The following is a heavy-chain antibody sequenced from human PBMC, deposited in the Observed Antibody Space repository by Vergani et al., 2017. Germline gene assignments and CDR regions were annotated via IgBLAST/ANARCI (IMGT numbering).Heavy chain of an antibody. J-gene: IGHJ6*03. V-gene: IGHV3-66*01. D-gene: IGHD1-1*01. CDR1: GFTVSSNY. CDR3: AKGGSTGTNYYYYYYYMDV. Sequence: EVQLVESGGGLVQPGGSLRLSCAASGFTVSSNYMSWVRQAPGKGLEWVSVIYSGGSTYYADSVKGRFTISRDNSKNTLYLQMNSLRAEDTAVYYCAKGGSTGTNYYYYYYYMDVWGKGTTVTVSS. CDR2: IYSGGST.